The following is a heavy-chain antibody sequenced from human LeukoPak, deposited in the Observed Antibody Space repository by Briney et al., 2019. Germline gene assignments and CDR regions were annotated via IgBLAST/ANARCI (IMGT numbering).Heavy chain of an antibody. CDR1: GGSISSHY. V-gene: IGHV4-59*11. CDR3: ARSYNSGSYYPFYFDF. Sequence: PSETLFLTCTVSGGSISSHYWSWIRQPPGKGLEWIGHIYYTGNTNYGPSLMSRVTISVDTSKNYFSLKLNSVTAADTAVYYCARSYNSGSYYPFYFDFWGQGALVTVS. CDR2: IYYTGNT. D-gene: IGHD3-10*01. J-gene: IGHJ4*02.